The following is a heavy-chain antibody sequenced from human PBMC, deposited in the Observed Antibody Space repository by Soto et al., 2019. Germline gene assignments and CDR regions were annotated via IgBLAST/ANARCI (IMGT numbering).Heavy chain of an antibody. Sequence: ASVKVSCKASGYTFTNYGISWVRQAPGQGLEWMGWISADNGNTNYAHKLQGRVTMTTDTSTSTAYMGLRSLTSDDTAVYYCARVGDIVVVGPWFDPWGQGTLVTVSS. D-gene: IGHD2-2*01. V-gene: IGHV1-18*04. CDR2: ISADNGNT. J-gene: IGHJ5*02. CDR3: ARVGDIVVVGPWFDP. CDR1: GYTFTNYG.